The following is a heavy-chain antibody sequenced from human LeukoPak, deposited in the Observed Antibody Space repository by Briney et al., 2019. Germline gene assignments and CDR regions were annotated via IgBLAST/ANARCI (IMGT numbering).Heavy chain of an antibody. CDR3: ARQRSYLWDAFDI. J-gene: IGHJ3*02. V-gene: IGHV4-4*07. CDR2: IYSSGNT. D-gene: IGHD2-21*01. Sequence: KTSETLSLTCTVSGGSISSYYWSWIRQPAGKGLEWIGRIYSSGNTNYSPSLKSRVTISVDTSKNQFSLRLSSVTAADTAVYYCARQRSYLWDAFDIWGQGTLVTVSS. CDR1: GGSISSYY.